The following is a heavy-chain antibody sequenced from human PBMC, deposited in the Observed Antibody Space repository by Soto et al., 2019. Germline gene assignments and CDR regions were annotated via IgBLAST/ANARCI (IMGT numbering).Heavy chain of an antibody. V-gene: IGHV1-69*01. Sequence: QVQLVQSGAEVKKPGSSVKVSCKASGGVFRNSAINWVRQAPGQGREWMGGIIPVFGTADYPQKFQGRVTITADESTTTAYMELTSLKTEDPAVYFCARDRWGSYSFESWGQGTLVTVAS. CDR2: IIPVFGTA. CDR3: ARDRWGSYSFES. D-gene: IGHD1-26*01. CDR1: GGVFRNSA. J-gene: IGHJ5*01.